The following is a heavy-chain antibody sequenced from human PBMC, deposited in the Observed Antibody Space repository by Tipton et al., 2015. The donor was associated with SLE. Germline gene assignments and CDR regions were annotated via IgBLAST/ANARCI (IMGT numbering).Heavy chain of an antibody. CDR2: IYYSGSYYSGST. V-gene: IGHV4-59*01. CDR3: ARASGGLLPFDY. D-gene: IGHD3-22*01. J-gene: IGHJ4*02. CDR1: GGSISGYY. Sequence: TLSLTCTVSGGSISGYYWTWIRQPPGKGLEWIGHIYYSGSYYSGSTNYNPSLKSRVTISEDTSKNQLSLKVSSVTAADTAVYYCARASGGLLPFDYWGQGTLVTVSS.